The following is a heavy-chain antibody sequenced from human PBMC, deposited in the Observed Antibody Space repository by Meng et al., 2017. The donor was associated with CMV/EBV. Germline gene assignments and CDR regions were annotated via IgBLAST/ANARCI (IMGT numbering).Heavy chain of an antibody. J-gene: IGHJ5*02. CDR2: INHSGST. Sequence: SETLSLTCAVYGGSFSGYYWSWIRQPPGKGLEWIGDINHSGSTNYNPSLKSRVTISVDTSKNQFSLKLSSVTATDTAVYYCARGGRIVVVPAAISRTRNNWFDPWGQGTLVTVSS. V-gene: IGHV4-34*01. CDR3: ARGGRIVVVPAAISRTRNNWFDP. CDR1: GGSFSGYY. D-gene: IGHD2-2*02.